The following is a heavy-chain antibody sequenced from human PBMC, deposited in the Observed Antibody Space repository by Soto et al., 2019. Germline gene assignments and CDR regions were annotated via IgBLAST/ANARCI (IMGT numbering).Heavy chain of an antibody. CDR1: GYFISSGYD. CDR3: ARGHIVVVPTVGWFDP. V-gene: IGHV4-38-2*01. Sequence: SSETLALTCAVCGYFISSGYDGVWIRQPPGKGLEWLGSMFHSGSTHYNPSLKSRVTISVDTSKNHCSLRLSSVTASDTAVYYCARGHIVVVPTVGWFDPWGQGTLVTVSS. CDR2: MFHSGST. D-gene: IGHD2-2*01. J-gene: IGHJ5*02.